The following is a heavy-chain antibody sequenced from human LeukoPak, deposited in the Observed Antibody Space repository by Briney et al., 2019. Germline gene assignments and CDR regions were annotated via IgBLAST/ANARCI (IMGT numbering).Heavy chain of an antibody. CDR3: ARGNSGHCTGATCYALDY. D-gene: IGHD2-2*01. J-gene: IGHJ4*02. CDR2: ISDDFGT. Sequence: GGSLRLSCTASGFTFSSYAMSFLRRAPGKGLEWVSAISDDFGTYHADSVKGRFTISRDNSRNTLYLQMTSLRAEDTAVYYCARGNSGHCTGATCYALDYWGQGTLVTVSS. V-gene: IGHV3-23*01. CDR1: GFTFSSYA.